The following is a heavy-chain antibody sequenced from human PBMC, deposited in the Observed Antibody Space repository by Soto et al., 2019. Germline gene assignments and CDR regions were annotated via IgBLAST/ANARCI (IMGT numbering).Heavy chain of an antibody. V-gene: IGHV1-69*06. CDR2: IIPIFGTA. CDR3: ARSLVVEVGATVVDY. CDR1: GGTFSSYA. J-gene: IGHJ4*02. Sequence: QVQLVQSGAEVKKPGSSVKVSCKASGGTFSSYAISWVRQAPGQGLEWMGGIIPIFGTANYAQKFQGRVTITADKSTSTAYMELRSLRSDDTAVYYCARSLVVEVGATVVDYWGQGTLVTVSS. D-gene: IGHD1-26*01.